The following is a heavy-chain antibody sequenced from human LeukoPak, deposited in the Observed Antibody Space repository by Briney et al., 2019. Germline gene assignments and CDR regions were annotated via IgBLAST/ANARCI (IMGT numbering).Heavy chain of an antibody. Sequence: GGSLRLSCAASGFTFSSYGMHWVRQAPGKGLEWVAVISYDGSNKYYADSVKGRFTISRDNSKNTLYPQMNSLRAEDTAVYYCAKDAHWQWLAYFDYWGQGTLVTVSS. J-gene: IGHJ4*02. CDR1: GFTFSSYG. CDR3: AKDAHWQWLAYFDY. CDR2: ISYDGSNK. V-gene: IGHV3-30*18. D-gene: IGHD6-19*01.